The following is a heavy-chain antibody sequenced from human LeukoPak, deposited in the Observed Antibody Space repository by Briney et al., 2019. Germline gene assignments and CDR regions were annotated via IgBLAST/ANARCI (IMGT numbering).Heavy chain of an antibody. V-gene: IGHV1-2*06. CDR3: ARVSSRAKEWDFDY. Sequence: ASVKVSCKASGYTFTVYYMHWVRQAPGQGLEWMGRINPNSGGTDSAQKFRGRVTMTRDTSISTVYMDLSRLTSDDTAVYYCARVSSRAKEWDFDYWGQGTLVTVSS. CDR2: INPNSGGT. J-gene: IGHJ4*02. CDR1: GYTFTVYY. D-gene: IGHD3-3*01.